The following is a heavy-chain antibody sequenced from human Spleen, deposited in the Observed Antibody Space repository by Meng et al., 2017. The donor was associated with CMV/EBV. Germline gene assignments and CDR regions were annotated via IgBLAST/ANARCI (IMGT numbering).Heavy chain of an antibody. D-gene: IGHD3-3*01. CDR3: ARTKYYDFWSGYYPLLDAFDI. CDR1: GYSITTGYH. Sequence: SETLSLTCSVSGYSITTGYHWGWIRQPPGKGLEWIGLIYDSMKTNYNPSLKSRVTISVDSSKNEFSLKLTSVTAADTAVYYCARTKYYDFWSGYYPLLDAFDIWGQGTKVTVSS. J-gene: IGHJ3*02. CDR2: IYDSMKT. V-gene: IGHV4-38-2*02.